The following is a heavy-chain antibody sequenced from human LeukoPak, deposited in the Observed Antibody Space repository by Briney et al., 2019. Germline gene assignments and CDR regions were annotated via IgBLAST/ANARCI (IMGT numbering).Heavy chain of an antibody. CDR1: GGSISSYY. CDR2: IYYSGST. V-gene: IGHV4-59*05. Sequence: PSETLSLTCTVSGGSISSYYWSWIRQPPGKGLEWIGSIYYSGSTYYNPSLKSRVTISVDTSKNQFSLKLSSVTAADTAVYYCARHVEHQFDYWGQGTLVTVSS. J-gene: IGHJ4*02. CDR3: ARHVEHQFDY. D-gene: IGHD1-26*01.